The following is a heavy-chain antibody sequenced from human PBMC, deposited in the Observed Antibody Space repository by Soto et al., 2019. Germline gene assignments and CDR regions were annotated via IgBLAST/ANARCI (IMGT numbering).Heavy chain of an antibody. D-gene: IGHD2-21*01. CDR1: GFTFSSYS. CDR2: ISSSSSTI. CDR3: ARLSGDHSAFFSYGMDA. V-gene: IGHV3-48*02. J-gene: IGHJ6*02. Sequence: GGSLRLSCAASGFTFSSYSMNWVRQAPGKGLEWVSYISSSSSTIYYADSVKGRFTISRDNAKNSLYLQMNSLRDEDTAVYYCARLSGDHSAFFSYGMDAWGQGTTVTVSS.